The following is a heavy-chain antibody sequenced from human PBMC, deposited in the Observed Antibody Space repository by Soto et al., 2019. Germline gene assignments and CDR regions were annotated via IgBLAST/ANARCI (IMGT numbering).Heavy chain of an antibody. J-gene: IGHJ4*02. CDR2: INPNSGGT. V-gene: IGHV1-2*04. D-gene: IGHD6-13*01. CDR1: GYTFIGYY. Sequence: ASVKVSCKASGYTFIGYYIHWVRQAPGQGLEWMGWINPNSGGTNYAQRFQGWVTMTRDRSISTAYMELSRLKSDDTAVYYCAKDLTLMAAAGYYFDYWGQGTLVTVSS. CDR3: AKDLTLMAAAGYYFDY.